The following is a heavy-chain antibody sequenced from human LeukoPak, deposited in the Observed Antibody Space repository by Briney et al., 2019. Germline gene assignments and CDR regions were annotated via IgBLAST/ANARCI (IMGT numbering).Heavy chain of an antibody. CDR1: GFTFSSYA. Sequence: GGSLRLSCAASGFTFSSYAMSWVRQAPGKGLEWVSPISGSGGSTYYADSVKGRFTISRDNSKNTLYQQMISLRAEGTAVYYCAKGPGVVAATWTRHLYYWGQGTLVTVSS. CDR3: AKGPGVVAATWTRHLYY. CDR2: ISGSGGST. V-gene: IGHV3-23*01. D-gene: IGHD2-15*01. J-gene: IGHJ4*02.